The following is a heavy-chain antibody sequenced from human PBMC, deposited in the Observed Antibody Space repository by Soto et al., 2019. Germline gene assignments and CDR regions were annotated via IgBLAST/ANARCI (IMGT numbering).Heavy chain of an antibody. J-gene: IGHJ3*01. D-gene: IGHD6-6*01. CDR2: VYLRGAT. CDR3: ASGSSSYNGAFHV. V-gene: IGHV4-39*01. Sequence: HLQLRESGPGLVKPSETLSLTCNVSGGSLPAFSNSWVWVRQPPGKGLEWIATVYLRGATYYNPSLKSRTTTSIEASTNQFSLRLASVTAADTAVFFCASGSSSYNGAFHVWGQGTLVTVSS. CDR1: GGSLPAFSNS.